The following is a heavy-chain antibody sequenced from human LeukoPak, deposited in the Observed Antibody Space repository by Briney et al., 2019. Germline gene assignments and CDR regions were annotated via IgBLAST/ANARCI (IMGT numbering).Heavy chain of an antibody. D-gene: IGHD3-22*01. V-gene: IGHV3-20*04. CDR3: AREHYYDSSGHAFDI. CDR2: INWNGGST. J-gene: IGHJ3*02. CDR1: GFTFDGYG. Sequence: GGTLRLSCAASGFTFDGYGLSWVRQAPGKGLEWVCGINWNGGSTDYADSVKGRFTISRDNAKNSLYLQMNSLRTEDTALYYCAREHYYDSSGHAFDIWGQGTIVTVSS.